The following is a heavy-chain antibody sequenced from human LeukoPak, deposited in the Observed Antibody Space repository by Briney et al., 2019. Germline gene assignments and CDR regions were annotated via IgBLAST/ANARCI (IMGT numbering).Heavy chain of an antibody. CDR2: ISTSWST. Sequence: PSETLSLTCTVSGGSISSYYWSWIRQPAGKGLEWIGRISTSWSTNYNPSLKSRVTMSVDTSKNQFSLKLSSVTAADTAVYYCARDGGYSSGGSCYSLSSFWFDPWGQGTLVTVSS. V-gene: IGHV4-4*07. CDR3: ARDGGYSSGGSCYSLSSFWFDP. CDR1: GGSISSYY. J-gene: IGHJ5*02. D-gene: IGHD2-15*01.